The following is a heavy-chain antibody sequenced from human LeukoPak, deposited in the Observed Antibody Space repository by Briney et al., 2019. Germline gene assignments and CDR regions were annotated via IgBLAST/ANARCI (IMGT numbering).Heavy chain of an antibody. Sequence: SETLSLTCTVSGHSISSGHFWGWIRQPPGKGLEWIGSIYHSGTIYYNPSLKSRVTISGDTSKNQFSLKLSSVTAADTAVYYCARRAAYDILTGYNWFDPWGQGTLVTVSS. CDR1: GHSISSGHF. CDR3: ARRAAYDILTGYNWFDP. D-gene: IGHD3-9*01. J-gene: IGHJ5*02. CDR2: IYHSGTI. V-gene: IGHV4-38-2*02.